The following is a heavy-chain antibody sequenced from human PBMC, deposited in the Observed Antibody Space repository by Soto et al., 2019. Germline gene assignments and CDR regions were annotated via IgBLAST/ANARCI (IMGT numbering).Heavy chain of an antibody. D-gene: IGHD4-17*01. CDR3: ASGPIGDYTDGFGY. J-gene: IGHJ4*02. V-gene: IGHV4-4*02. CDR1: GGSISSSNW. Sequence: PSETLSLTCAVSGGSISSSNWWSWVRQPPGKGLEWIGEIYHSGSTNYNPSLKSRVTISVDKSKNQFSLKLSSVTAADTAVYYCASGPIGDYTDGFGYWGEGTLVTVAS. CDR2: IYHSGST.